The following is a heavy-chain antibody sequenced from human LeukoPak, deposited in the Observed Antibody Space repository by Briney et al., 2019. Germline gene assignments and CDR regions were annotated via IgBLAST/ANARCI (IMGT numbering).Heavy chain of an antibody. D-gene: IGHD2-15*01. Sequence: ASVKVSCKASGYTFTSYDINWVRQATGQGLEWMGWMNPNSGNTGYAQKFQGRVTMTRNTSISTAYMELSSLRSEDTAVYYCARGCNGVSCYSGSNWFYTWGLGTLVTVSS. V-gene: IGHV1-8*01. CDR2: MNPNSGNT. CDR1: GYTFTSYD. CDR3: ARGCNGVSCYSGSNWFYT. J-gene: IGHJ5*02.